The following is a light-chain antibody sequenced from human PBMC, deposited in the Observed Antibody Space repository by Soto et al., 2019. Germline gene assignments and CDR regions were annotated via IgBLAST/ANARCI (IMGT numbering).Light chain of an antibody. CDR1: QSVSSSY. CDR2: GAS. J-gene: IGKJ1*01. V-gene: IGKV3-20*01. CDR3: QQYGSSRT. Sequence: IVMTQSPDSLAVSLGERATLSCRASQSVSSSYLAWYQQKPGQAPRLLIYGASSRATGIPDRFSGSGSGTDFTLTISRLEPEDFAVYYCQQYGSSRTFGQGTKV.